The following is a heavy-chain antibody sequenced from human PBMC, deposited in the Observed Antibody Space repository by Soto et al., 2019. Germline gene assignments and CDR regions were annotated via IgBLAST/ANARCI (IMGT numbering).Heavy chain of an antibody. V-gene: IGHV4-34*01. D-gene: IGHD2-8*01. J-gene: IGHJ6*02. Sequence: SETLSLTCAVYGGSFSGYYWSWIRQPPGKGLEWIGEINHSGSTNYNPSLKSRVTISVDTSKNQFSLTLNSVTAAATAVYYCARRRANSNNYDMDVWGQGTTVTVTS. CDR2: INHSGST. CDR3: ARRRANSNNYDMDV. CDR1: GGSFSGYY.